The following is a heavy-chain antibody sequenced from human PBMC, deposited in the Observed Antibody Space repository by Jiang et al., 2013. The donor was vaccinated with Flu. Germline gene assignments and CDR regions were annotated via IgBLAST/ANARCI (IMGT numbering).Heavy chain of an antibody. CDR2: IWHDGSNK. CDR1: GFTFSSYA. D-gene: IGHD3-10*01. CDR3: ARDFDKYGSGSTLDY. Sequence: LVESGGGVVQPGRSLRLSCAASGFTFSSYAIHWVRQAPGKGLEWVAGIWHDGSNKDYADSVKGRVTISRDNSKNTVYLQMNSLRAQDTAVYYCARDFDKYGSGSTLDYWGQGTLVTVSS. J-gene: IGHJ4*02. V-gene: IGHV3-33*01.